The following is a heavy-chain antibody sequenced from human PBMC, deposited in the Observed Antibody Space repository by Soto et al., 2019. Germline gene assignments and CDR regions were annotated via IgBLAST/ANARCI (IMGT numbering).Heavy chain of an antibody. CDR3: ARDPDSSGFDY. Sequence: GGXLILSFTASVFTVSSNYVSWVRQAPGKGPEWVSVIYSGGSTYYADSVKGRFTISRDNSKNTLYLQMNSLRAEDTAVYYCARDPDSSGFDYWGQGTLVTVYS. J-gene: IGHJ4*02. V-gene: IGHV3-53*01. CDR1: VFTVSSNY. CDR2: IYSGGST. D-gene: IGHD3-22*01.